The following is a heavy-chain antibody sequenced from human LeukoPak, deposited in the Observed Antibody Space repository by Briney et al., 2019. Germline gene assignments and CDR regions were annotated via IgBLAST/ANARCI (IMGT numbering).Heavy chain of an antibody. CDR1: GGAFSAYF. J-gene: IGHJ4*02. V-gene: IGHV4-34*01. CDR3: ATFPYYYDSSDY. D-gene: IGHD3-22*01. CDR2: INHSGST. Sequence: KPSETLSLTCAVYGGAFSAYFWSWIRQPPGKGLEWIGEINHSGSTNYNPSLKSRVTISVDTSKNQFSLKLSSVTAADTAVYYCATFPYYYDSSDYWGQGTLATVSS.